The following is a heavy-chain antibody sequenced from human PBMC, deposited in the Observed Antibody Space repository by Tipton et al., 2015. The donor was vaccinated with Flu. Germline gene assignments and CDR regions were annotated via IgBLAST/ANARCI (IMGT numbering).Heavy chain of an antibody. V-gene: IGHV4-59*08. CDR2: IYYSGST. D-gene: IGHD5-18*01. CDR1: GGSISSYY. CDR3: ARHGVDTGQTSLDY. Sequence: TLSLTCTVSGGSISSYYWSWIRQPPGKGLEWIGYIYYSGSTNYNPTLKSRVTISVDTSKNQFSLKLSSVTAADTAVYYCARHGVDTGQTSLDYWGQGTLVTVSS. J-gene: IGHJ4*02.